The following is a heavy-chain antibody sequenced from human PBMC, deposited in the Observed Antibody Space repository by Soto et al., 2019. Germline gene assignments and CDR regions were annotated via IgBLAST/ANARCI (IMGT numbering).Heavy chain of an antibody. D-gene: IGHD3-10*01. CDR3: ARDKGGGSGTYYGC. J-gene: IGHJ4*02. V-gene: IGHV1-18*01. Sequence: QVQLVQSGAEVKKPGASVKVSCKASGYTFTSYGISWVRQAPGQGLEWMGWISAYNGNTNYAQKLQGRVTMATDTWTRAAYMALRGLRSGDTAVYYCARDKGGGSGTYYGCCGQGTLVTASA. CDR1: GYTFTSYG. CDR2: ISAYNGNT.